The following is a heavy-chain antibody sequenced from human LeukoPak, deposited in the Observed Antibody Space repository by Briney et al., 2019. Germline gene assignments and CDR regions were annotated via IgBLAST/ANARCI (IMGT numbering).Heavy chain of an antibody. CDR3: VIFIMGTTTTDY. D-gene: IGHD1-26*01. Sequence: SETLSLTCTVSGGSISSYYWSWIRQPPGKGLEWIGYIYYSGSTKYNPSLKNRLTISVDTSKNQFSLNLSSVTATAVYYCVIFIMGTTTTDYWGQGTLVTVSS. CDR2: IYYSGST. J-gene: IGHJ4*02. CDR1: GGSISSYY. V-gene: IGHV4-59*08.